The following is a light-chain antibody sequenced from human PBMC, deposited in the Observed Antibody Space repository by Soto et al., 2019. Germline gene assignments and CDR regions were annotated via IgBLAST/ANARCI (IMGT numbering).Light chain of an antibody. V-gene: IGLV2-14*03. CDR1: SSDVGGYNY. CDR2: DVS. CDR3: SSYTGSSTYV. J-gene: IGLJ1*01. Sequence: QSVLTQPASVSGSPGQSITISCTGTSSDVGGYNYVSWYQQHPGKAPKLMIYDVSNRPSGVSNRFSGSKSGNTASLTISGLHTEDDSDYYCSSYTGSSTYVFGTGTKLTVL.